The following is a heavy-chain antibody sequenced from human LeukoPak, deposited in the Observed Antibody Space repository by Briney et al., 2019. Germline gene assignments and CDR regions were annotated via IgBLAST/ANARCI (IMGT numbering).Heavy chain of an antibody. CDR1: GFTFSSYA. D-gene: IGHD1-1*01. CDR3: AREDWNDYYMDV. V-gene: IGHV3-20*04. CDR2: INWNGGST. J-gene: IGHJ6*03. Sequence: PGGSLRLSCAASGFTFSSYAMSWVRQAPGKGLEWVSGINWNGGSTGYADSVKGRFTISRDNAKNSLYLQMNSLRAEDTALYYCAREDWNDYYMDVWGKGTTVTVSS.